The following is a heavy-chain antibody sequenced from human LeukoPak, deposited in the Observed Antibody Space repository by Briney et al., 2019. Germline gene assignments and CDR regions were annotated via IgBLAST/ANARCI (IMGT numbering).Heavy chain of an antibody. J-gene: IGHJ5*02. CDR1: GFTFTIFG. V-gene: IGHV3-48*01. Sequence: GGSLRLSCAASGFTFTIFGLNWVRQAPGKGPEWVSYIDARSGITYYADSVQGRFTLSRDNARESVFLQMDSLRVDDTAVYYCASRSINWYRGNNWFDPWGQGTLVTVSS. CDR2: IDARSGIT. CDR3: ASRSINWYRGNNWFDP. D-gene: IGHD6-13*01.